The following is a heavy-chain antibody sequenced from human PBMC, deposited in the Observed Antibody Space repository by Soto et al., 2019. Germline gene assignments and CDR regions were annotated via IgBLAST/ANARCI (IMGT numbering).Heavy chain of an antibody. CDR2: ISTSKGNT. D-gene: IGHD4-4*01. Sequence: ASVKVSCKASGYTFSIYGFSWVRQAPGQGLEWMGWISTSKGNTMYAQKFQGRVTMTTDTATSTAYMELRSLSSDDTAVYYCARDRRGGLNYAPYDYWGQGTLVNVSS. CDR1: GYTFSIYG. CDR3: ARDRRGGLNYAPYDY. J-gene: IGHJ4*02. V-gene: IGHV1-18*01.